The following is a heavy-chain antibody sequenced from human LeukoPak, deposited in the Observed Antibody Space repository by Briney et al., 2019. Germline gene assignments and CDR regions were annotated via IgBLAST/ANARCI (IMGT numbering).Heavy chain of an antibody. Sequence: GGSLRLSCAASGFTFSSYEMNWVRQAPGKGLEWVSYISSSGSTIYYADSVKGRFTISRDNAKNSLYLQMNSLRAEGTAVYYCARGGREYSYGYDPWGQGTLVTVSS. D-gene: IGHD5-18*01. J-gene: IGHJ5*02. CDR2: ISSSGSTI. CDR3: ARGGREYSYGYDP. CDR1: GFTFSSYE. V-gene: IGHV3-48*03.